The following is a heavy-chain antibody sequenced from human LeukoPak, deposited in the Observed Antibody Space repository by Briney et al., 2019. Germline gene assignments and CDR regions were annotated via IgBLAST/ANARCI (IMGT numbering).Heavy chain of an antibody. CDR1: GYTFTGYY. CDR3: ARVGAYPHNWFDP. J-gene: IGHJ5*02. Sequence: GASVTVSCKASGYTFTGYYIHWVRQAPGQGLEWMGWINPNSGGTNYAQKFQGRVTMTRDTSISTAYVELSSLKSDDTAVYYCARVGAYPHNWFDPWGQGTLVTVSS. CDR2: INPNSGGT. V-gene: IGHV1-2*02. D-gene: IGHD3-10*01.